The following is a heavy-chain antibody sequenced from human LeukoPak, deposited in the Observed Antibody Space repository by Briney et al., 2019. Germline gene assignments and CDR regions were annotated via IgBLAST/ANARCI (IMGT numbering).Heavy chain of an antibody. CDR2: ISYSANN. CDR1: GGSINITPHY. CDR3: AKIVVSGTNWFDP. J-gene: IGHJ5*02. V-gene: IGHV4-39*01. Sequence: SETLSLTCTISGGSINITPHYWGWVRQPPGKGLERIGSISYSANNFFNPSLKSRISLSVDASRNQFSLKLNSVTAEDTAMYFCAKIVVSGTNWFDPWGQGSLVIVSS. D-gene: IGHD6-19*01.